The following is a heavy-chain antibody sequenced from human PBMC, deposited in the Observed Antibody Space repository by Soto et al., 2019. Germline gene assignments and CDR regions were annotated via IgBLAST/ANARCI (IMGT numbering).Heavy chain of an antibody. CDR1: GFTFDVYA. Sequence: GGSLRLSCAASGFTFDVYAMHWVRQAPGKGLEWVSLISWDGGSTYYADSVKGRFTISRDNSKNSLYLQMNSLRAEDTALYYCAKDGYGSGSYDAFDIWGQGTMVTVSS. V-gene: IGHV3-43D*03. CDR2: ISWDGGST. J-gene: IGHJ3*02. CDR3: AKDGYGSGSYDAFDI. D-gene: IGHD3-10*01.